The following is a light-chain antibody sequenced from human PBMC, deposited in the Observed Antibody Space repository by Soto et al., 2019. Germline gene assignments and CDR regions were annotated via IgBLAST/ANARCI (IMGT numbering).Light chain of an antibody. V-gene: IGKV1-39*01. CDR1: QSISSY. CDR3: QQSYSTPPT. Sequence: DIQMTQSPSSLSASVGDRVTITCRASQSISSYLNWYQQKPGKEPKLLIYAASSLQSGVPSRFSGSGSGTDFTLTISSLQPEDFATYYCQQSYSTPPTFGQGTKLEIK. CDR2: AAS. J-gene: IGKJ2*01.